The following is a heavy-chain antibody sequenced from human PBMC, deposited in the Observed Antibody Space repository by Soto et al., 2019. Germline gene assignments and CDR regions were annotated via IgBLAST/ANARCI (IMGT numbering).Heavy chain of an antibody. D-gene: IGHD3-9*01. CDR2: IYSSGST. V-gene: IGHV3-66*01. Sequence: GGSLRLSCAASGFTVSSNYMSWVRQAPGKGLEWVSVIYSSGSTYYADSVKGRFTISRDNSKNTLYLQMNSMRAEVTAVYYCATERSDYDILTGYYPNYFDYWGQGTLVTVSS. CDR1: GFTVSSNY. J-gene: IGHJ4*02. CDR3: ATERSDYDILTGYYPNYFDY.